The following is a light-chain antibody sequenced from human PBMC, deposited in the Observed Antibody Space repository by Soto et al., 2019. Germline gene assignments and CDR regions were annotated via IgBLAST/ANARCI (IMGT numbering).Light chain of an antibody. CDR1: SSDVGGYNY. CDR2: EVS. V-gene: IGLV2-14*01. J-gene: IGLJ2*01. Sequence: QSALTQPASVSGSPGQSITISCTGTSSDVGGYNYVSWYQQHSGKAPKLMIYEVSKWPSGVSSRSSGSKSGNTAALTISGLQAEDEADYYCSSYTSIGTVVFGGGTKVTVL. CDR3: SSYTSIGTVV.